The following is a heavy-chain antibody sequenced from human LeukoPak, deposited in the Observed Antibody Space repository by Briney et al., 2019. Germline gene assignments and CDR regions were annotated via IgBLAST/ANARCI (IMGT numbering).Heavy chain of an antibody. CDR1: GFTFNTNA. J-gene: IGHJ4*02. D-gene: IGHD5-12*01. Sequence: GGSLRLSCAASGFTFNTNAMSWVRQAPGKGLEWVSAISGRTGGTYYADSVKGRFTISRDNSKSTLYLQMDSLRAEDTAVYYCAKCGNSGCHLIDYWGQGTLVTVSS. CDR3: AKCGNSGCHLIDY. V-gene: IGHV3-23*01. CDR2: ISGRTGGT.